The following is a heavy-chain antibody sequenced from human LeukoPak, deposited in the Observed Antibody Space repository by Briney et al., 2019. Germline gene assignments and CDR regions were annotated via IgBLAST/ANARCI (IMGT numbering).Heavy chain of an antibody. CDR1: GFTFSSYG. Sequence: GGSLRLSCAASGFTFSSYGMHWVRQAPGKGLEWVAVIWYDGSNKYYADSVKGRFTISRGNSKNTLYLQMNSLRAEDTAVYYCARDLDYYDSSGSPVSDWGQGTLVTVSS. D-gene: IGHD3-22*01. V-gene: IGHV3-33*01. J-gene: IGHJ4*02. CDR2: IWYDGSNK. CDR3: ARDLDYYDSSGSPVSD.